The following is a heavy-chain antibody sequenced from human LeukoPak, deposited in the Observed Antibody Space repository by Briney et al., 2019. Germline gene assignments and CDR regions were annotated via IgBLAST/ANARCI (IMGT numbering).Heavy chain of an antibody. D-gene: IGHD6-19*01. V-gene: IGHV4-59*08. CDR2: IYYSGST. J-gene: IGHJ4*02. Sequence: NPSETLSLTCTVSGGSISSYYWSWIRQPPGKGLEWIGYIYYSGSTNYNPSLKSRVTISVDTSKNQFSLKLSSVTAADTAVYYCARREAVAGLFDYWGQGTLVTVSS. CDR3: ARREAVAGLFDY. CDR1: GGSISSYY.